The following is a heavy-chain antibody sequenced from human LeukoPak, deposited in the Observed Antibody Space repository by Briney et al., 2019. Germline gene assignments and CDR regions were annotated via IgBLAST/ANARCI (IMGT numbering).Heavy chain of an antibody. Sequence: PGGSLRLSCEASGFTFSGYWMHWVRQAPGKGLVWVSRISPDGSTISYADSVKGRFTISRDNAKNTLYLQMSSLRAEDTAVYYCQRYFYTTSYHSSGDDFDYWGQGSLVTVSS. J-gene: IGHJ4*02. CDR1: GFTFSGYW. D-gene: IGHD3-22*01. CDR3: QRYFYTTSYHSSGDDFDY. CDR2: ISPDGSTI. V-gene: IGHV3-74*01.